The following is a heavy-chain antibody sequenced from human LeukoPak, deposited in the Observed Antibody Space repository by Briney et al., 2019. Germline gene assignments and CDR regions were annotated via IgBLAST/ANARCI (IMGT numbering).Heavy chain of an antibody. CDR1: GGSISSGGYY. Sequence: SQTLSLTCTVSGGSISSGGYYWNWIRQHPGKGLEWIGYIYYSGSTSYNPSLKSRVTISVDTSKNQFSLKLSSVTAADTAVYHCARDAVRVYYYGMDVWGQGTTVTVSS. D-gene: IGHD3-10*01. V-gene: IGHV4-31*03. CDR3: ARDAVRVYYYGMDV. J-gene: IGHJ6*02. CDR2: IYYSGST.